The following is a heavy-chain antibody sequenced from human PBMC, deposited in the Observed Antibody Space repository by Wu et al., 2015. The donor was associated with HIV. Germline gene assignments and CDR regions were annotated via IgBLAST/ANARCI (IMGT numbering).Heavy chain of an antibody. Sequence: QVQLVQSGAEVKKPGASVKVSCKASGYRFISYGISWVRQAPGQGLEWMGWISAYKGNTNYAQKVQGRVTMTTDTSTSTAYMELRSLRSDDTAVYYCARDWGPTSDYDFWSWLLYRYPSRPWGQGTLVTVSS. CDR1: GYRFISYG. CDR3: ARDWGPTSDYDFWSWLLYRYPSRP. J-gene: IGHJ5*02. D-gene: IGHD3-3*01. CDR2: ISAYKGNT. V-gene: IGHV1-18*01.